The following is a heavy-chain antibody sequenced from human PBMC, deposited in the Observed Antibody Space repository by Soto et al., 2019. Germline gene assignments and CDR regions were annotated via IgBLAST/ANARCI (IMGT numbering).Heavy chain of an antibody. CDR3: ATVPAGSRNHYNTGHNYGMDV. D-gene: IGHD3-10*01. Sequence: GASVKVSCKVSGYTLTELSMHWVRQAPGKGLEWMGGFDPEDGETIYAQKFQGRVTMTEDTSTDTAYMELSSLRSEDTAVYYCATVPAGSRNHYNTGHNYGMDVWGQEATVNVSS. CDR1: GYTLTELS. CDR2: FDPEDGET. V-gene: IGHV1-24*01. J-gene: IGHJ6*02.